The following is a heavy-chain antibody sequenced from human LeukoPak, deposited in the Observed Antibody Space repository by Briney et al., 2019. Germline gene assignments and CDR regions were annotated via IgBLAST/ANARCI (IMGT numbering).Heavy chain of an antibody. V-gene: IGHV1-3*01. CDR2: IDADNGDT. Sequence: ASVKVSCKASGYTFNAYSIHWVRQAPGQRFEWMGWIDADNGDTSCSQNLQGRITITRDTSARTVYMELTSLRSADTAAYYCARGSTSDWALDHWGQGTLLTISP. CDR3: ARGSTSDWALDH. J-gene: IGHJ4*02. D-gene: IGHD6-19*01. CDR1: GYTFNAYS.